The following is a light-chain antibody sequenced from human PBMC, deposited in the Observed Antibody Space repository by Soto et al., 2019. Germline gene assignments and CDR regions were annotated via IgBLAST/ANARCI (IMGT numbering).Light chain of an antibody. CDR1: QSVSSY. CDR2: DAS. CDR3: HQYNDWPPA. Sequence: EIVLTQSPATLSLSPGERATLSCRASQSVSSYLAWYQQKPGQAARLLIYDASNRATGIPARFSGSGYGREFTLTIRSLQSEDYGVYYCHQYNDWPPAFGKGTTGDIK. V-gene: IGKV3-11*02. J-gene: IGKJ1*01.